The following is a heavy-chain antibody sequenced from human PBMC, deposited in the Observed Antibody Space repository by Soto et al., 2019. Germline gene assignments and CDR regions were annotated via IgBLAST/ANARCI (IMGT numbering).Heavy chain of an antibody. CDR3: ARESEDLTSNFDY. V-gene: IGHV3-21*06. Sequence: GSLRSSCAACGLTCTRYSMNWVRQAPGKGLEWVSSISSTTNYIYYGDSMKGRFTISRDNAKNSLYLEMNSLRAEDTAVYYCARESEDLTSNFDYWGQGTLVTVSS. J-gene: IGHJ4*02. CDR1: GLTCTRYS. CDR2: ISSTTNYI.